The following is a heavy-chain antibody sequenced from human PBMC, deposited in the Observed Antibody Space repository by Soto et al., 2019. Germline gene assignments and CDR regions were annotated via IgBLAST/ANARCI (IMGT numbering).Heavy chain of an antibody. J-gene: IGHJ5*02. CDR3: ARRSSYDYIWGSYRHNWFDP. Sequence: GESLKISCKGSGYSFTSYWIGWVRQMPGKGLEWMGIIYPGDSDTRYSPSFQGQVTISADKSISTAYLQWSSLKASDTAMYYCARRSSYDYIWGSYRHNWFDPWGQGTLVTVS. V-gene: IGHV5-51*01. D-gene: IGHD3-16*02. CDR1: GYSFTSYW. CDR2: IYPGDSDT.